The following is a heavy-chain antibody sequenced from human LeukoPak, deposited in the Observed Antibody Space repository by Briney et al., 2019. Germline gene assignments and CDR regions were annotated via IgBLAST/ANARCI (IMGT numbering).Heavy chain of an antibody. V-gene: IGHV3-30*02. CDR1: GFTFSSYG. D-gene: IGHD5-24*01. Sequence: PGGSLRLSCAASGFTFSSYGMHWVRQAPGKGLEWVAFIRYDGSNKYYADSVKGRFTISRDNSKNTLYLQMNSLRAEDTAVYYCARQKFVRWLQWGYNWFDPWGQGTLVTVSS. CDR3: ARQKFVRWLQWGYNWFDP. J-gene: IGHJ5*02. CDR2: IRYDGSNK.